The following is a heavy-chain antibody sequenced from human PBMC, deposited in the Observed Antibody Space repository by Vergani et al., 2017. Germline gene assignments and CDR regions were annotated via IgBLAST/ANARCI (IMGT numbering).Heavy chain of an antibody. CDR3: ARDHPITIFGVVIPGGMDV. CDR2: ISAYNGNT. CDR1: GYTFTSYG. J-gene: IGHJ6*02. D-gene: IGHD3-3*01. V-gene: IGHV1-18*04. Sequence: QVQLVQSGAEVKKPGASVKVSCKASGYTFTSYGISWVRQATGQGLEWMGWISAYNGNTNYAQKLQGRVTMTTDTSTSTAYMELRSLRSDDTAVYYCARDHPITIFGVVIPGGMDVWGQGTTVTVSS.